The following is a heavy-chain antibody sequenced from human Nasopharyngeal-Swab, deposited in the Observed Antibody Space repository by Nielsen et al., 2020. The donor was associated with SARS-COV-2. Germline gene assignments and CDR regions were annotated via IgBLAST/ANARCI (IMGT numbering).Heavy chain of an antibody. CDR2: IYYSGST. D-gene: IGHD3-3*01. CDR3: ARILTIFGVVASYYFDY. Sequence: SETLSLTCTVSGGPISSYYWSWIPPPPGKGLGWMGYIYYSGSTNYNPPLKSRVTISVDTSKNQFSLKLSSVTAAEKAVYYCARILTIFGVVASYYFDYWGQGTLVTVSS. CDR1: GGPISSYY. V-gene: IGHV4-59*01. J-gene: IGHJ4*02.